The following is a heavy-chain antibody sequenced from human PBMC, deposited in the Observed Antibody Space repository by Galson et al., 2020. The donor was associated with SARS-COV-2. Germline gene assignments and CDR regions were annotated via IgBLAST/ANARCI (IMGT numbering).Heavy chain of an antibody. J-gene: IGHJ6*02. CDR2: IDWDDDK. V-gene: IGHV2-70*01. Sequence: SGPTLAKPTQTLTLTCTFPGFSPSTSGMCVSWIRQPPGKALEWLALIDWDDDKYYSTSLKTRLTISKDTSKNQVVLTMTNMDPVDTATYYCARIPVEMATIGYYYYYGMDVWGQGTTVTVSS. CDR1: GFSPSTSGMC. D-gene: IGHD5-12*01. CDR3: ARIPVEMATIGYYYYYGMDV.